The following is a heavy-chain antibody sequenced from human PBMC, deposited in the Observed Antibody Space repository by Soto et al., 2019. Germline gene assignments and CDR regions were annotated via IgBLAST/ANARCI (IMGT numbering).Heavy chain of an antibody. D-gene: IGHD1-26*01. J-gene: IGHJ3*02. V-gene: IGHV4-34*02. Sequence: QVQLQQRGAGLLKPSETLSLTCAVLGGSFSDYYWTWIRQPPGKGLEWIGEINHSGSTSYTPSLKSRLTLSVDTSTKEFSLNLSSVTAADTAAYHCVRGRAFMSRVAFDIWGQGTMVTVSS. CDR2: INHSGST. CDR1: GGSFSDYY. CDR3: VRGRAFMSRVAFDI.